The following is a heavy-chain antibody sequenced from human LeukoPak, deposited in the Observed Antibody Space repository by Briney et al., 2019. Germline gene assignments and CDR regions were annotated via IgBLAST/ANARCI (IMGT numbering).Heavy chain of an antibody. CDR1: GYSISSGYY. J-gene: IGHJ4*02. CDR3: ARDGYYDSSGYPHFDY. CDR2: IYTSGST. Sequence: SETLSLTCAVSGYSISSGYYWSWIRQPAGKGLEWIGRIYTSGSTNYNPSLKSRVTISVDTSKNQFSLKLSSVTAADTAVYYCARDGYYDSSGYPHFDYWGQGTLVTVSS. D-gene: IGHD3-22*01. V-gene: IGHV4-61*02.